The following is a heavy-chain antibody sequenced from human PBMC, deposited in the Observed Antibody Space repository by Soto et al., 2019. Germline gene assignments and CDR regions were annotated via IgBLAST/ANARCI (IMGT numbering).Heavy chain of an antibody. Sequence: QVQLVESGGGVVQPGRSLRLSCAASGFTFSSYAMHWVRQAPGKGLEWVAVISYDGSNKYYADSVKGRFTISRDNSKNTLYLQMNSLRAEDTAVYYCARDSHSSGWYFDLWGRGTLVTVCS. D-gene: IGHD6-19*01. CDR1: GFTFSSYA. CDR3: ARDSHSSGWYFDL. J-gene: IGHJ2*01. V-gene: IGHV3-30-3*01. CDR2: ISYDGSNK.